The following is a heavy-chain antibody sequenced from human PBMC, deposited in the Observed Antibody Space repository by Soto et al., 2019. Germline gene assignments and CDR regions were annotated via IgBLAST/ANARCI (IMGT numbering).Heavy chain of an antibody. Sequence: SETLSLTCTVSGGSTSSYYWSWIRQPPGKGLEWIGYIYYSGSTNYNPSLKSRVTISVDTSKNQFSLKLSSVTAADTAVYYCARAGLYSSGWYWFDPWGQGTLVTVSS. V-gene: IGHV4-59*01. D-gene: IGHD6-19*01. CDR1: GGSTSSYY. J-gene: IGHJ5*02. CDR3: ARAGLYSSGWYWFDP. CDR2: IYYSGST.